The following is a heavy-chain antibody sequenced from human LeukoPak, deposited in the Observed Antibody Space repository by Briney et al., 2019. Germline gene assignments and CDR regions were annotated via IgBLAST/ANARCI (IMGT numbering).Heavy chain of an antibody. CDR2: INAGNGNT. D-gene: IGHD2-15*01. CDR1: GYTFTNYG. J-gene: IGHJ5*02. CDR3: ARSLLYCSGGSCYPQYNWFDP. Sequence: ASVKVSCKASGYTFTNYGISWVRQAPGQGLEWMGWINAGNGNTKYSQEFQGRVTITRDTSASTAYMELSSLRSEDMAVYYCARSLLYCSGGSCYPQYNWFDPWGQGTLVTVSS. V-gene: IGHV1-3*03.